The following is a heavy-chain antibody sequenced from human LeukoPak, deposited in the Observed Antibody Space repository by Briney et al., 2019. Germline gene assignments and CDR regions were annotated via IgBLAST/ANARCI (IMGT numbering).Heavy chain of an antibody. CDR1: GYIFTSQW. CDR2: IYPGDSDT. Sequence: GESLKISCKGSGYIFTSQWIGWVRQMPGKGLEWMGIIYPGDSDTRYSPSFEGQVTMSADKSVSTAYLQWSSLKASDTAMYYCARLQIDGSGWPFDYWGQGTLVTVSS. V-gene: IGHV5-51*01. D-gene: IGHD6-19*01. J-gene: IGHJ4*02. CDR3: ARLQIDGSGWPFDY.